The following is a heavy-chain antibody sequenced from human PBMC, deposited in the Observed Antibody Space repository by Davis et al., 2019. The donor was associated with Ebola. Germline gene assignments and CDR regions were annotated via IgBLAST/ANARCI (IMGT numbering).Heavy chain of an antibody. V-gene: IGHV1-46*01. J-gene: IGHJ1*01. CDR3: ARGFVEQWLDYFQH. CDR2: INPSGGST. D-gene: IGHD6-19*01. Sequence: AASVKVSCKASGYTFTSYYMHWVRQAPGQGLEWMGIINPSGGSTSYAQKFQGRVTITADKSTSTAYMELSSLRSEDTAVYYCARGFVEQWLDYFQHWGQGTLVTVSS. CDR1: GYTFTSYY.